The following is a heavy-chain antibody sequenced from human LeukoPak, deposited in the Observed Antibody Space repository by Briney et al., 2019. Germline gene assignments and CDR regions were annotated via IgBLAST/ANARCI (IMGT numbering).Heavy chain of an antibody. D-gene: IGHD3-10*01. CDR2: IFYSGST. CDR3: ARDRAGVYYGSGSARWFDP. Sequence: KPSETLSLTCTVSGGSISTSNYYWGWIRQPPGKGLEWIGNIFYSGSTYYSPSVKSRVTISLDTSRNQFSLKLNSVTAADTAVYYCARDRAGVYYGSGSARWFDPWGQGTLVTVSS. CDR1: GGSISTSNYY. V-gene: IGHV4-39*07. J-gene: IGHJ5*02.